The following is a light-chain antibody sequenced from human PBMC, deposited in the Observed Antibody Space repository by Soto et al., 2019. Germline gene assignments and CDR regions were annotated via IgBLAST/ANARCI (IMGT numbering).Light chain of an antibody. CDR2: VNI. J-gene: IGLJ2*01. Sequence: QLVLTQPPSVSGAPGQRVTISCTGSSSNIGAGYDVHWYQQLPGTAPKLLIYVNINRPSGVPDRFSGSKSGTSASLAITGLQAEDEADYYCQSYDSSLSGFVVFGGGTKLTVL. CDR3: QSYDSSLSGFVV. V-gene: IGLV1-40*01. CDR1: SSNIGAGYD.